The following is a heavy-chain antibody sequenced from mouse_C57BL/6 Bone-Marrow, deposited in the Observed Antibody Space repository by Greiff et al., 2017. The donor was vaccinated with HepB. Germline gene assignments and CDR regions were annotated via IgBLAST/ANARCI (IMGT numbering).Heavy chain of an antibody. CDR1: GYSITSGYY. CDR3: ARGAMDY. Sequence: EVKLLESGPGLVKPSQSLSLTCSVTGYSITSGYYWNWIRQFPGNKLEWMGYISYDGSNNYNPSLKNRISITRDTSTNQFFLKLNSVTTEDTATYYCARGAMDYWGQGTSVTVSS. CDR2: ISYDGSN. J-gene: IGHJ4*01. V-gene: IGHV3-6*01.